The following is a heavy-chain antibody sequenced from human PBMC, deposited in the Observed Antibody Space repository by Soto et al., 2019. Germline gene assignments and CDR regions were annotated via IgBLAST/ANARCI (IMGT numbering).Heavy chain of an antibody. Sequence: LSLTCDVSGDSTSTSSYAWGWIRQPPGKGLEWIASIYYSGAAYYNPSLQSQVTISVDTSNNRFSLTLSSLTAADTAVYYCARTFIRAYCGGDCPTAWFDPWGQGTLVTVSS. V-gene: IGHV4-39*02. CDR2: IYYSGAA. CDR3: ARTFIRAYCGGDCPTAWFDP. D-gene: IGHD2-21*02. J-gene: IGHJ5*02. CDR1: GDSTSTSSYA.